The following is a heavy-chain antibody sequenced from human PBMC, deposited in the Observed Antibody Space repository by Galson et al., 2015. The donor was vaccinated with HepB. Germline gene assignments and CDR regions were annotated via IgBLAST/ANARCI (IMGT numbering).Heavy chain of an antibody. V-gene: IGHV1-58*02. D-gene: IGHD3-22*01. CDR3: ATDSSPYYYDTSGNFGYFDL. J-gene: IGHJ2*01. CDR1: GFIFSSSA. CDR2: IVVGSGNT. Sequence: SVKVSCKASGFIFSSSAMQWVRQARGQRLKWIGWIVVGSGNTNYAQKFQERVTITRDMSTNTAYMELSSLRSEDTAVYYCATDSSPYYYDTSGNFGYFDLWGRGTLVTVSS.